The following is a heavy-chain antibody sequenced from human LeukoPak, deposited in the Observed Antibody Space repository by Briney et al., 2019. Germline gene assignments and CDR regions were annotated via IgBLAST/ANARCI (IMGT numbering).Heavy chain of an antibody. CDR1: GYTFTGYY. CDR2: INPNSGGT. V-gene: IGHV1-2*02. D-gene: IGHD3-3*01. J-gene: IGHJ4*02. Sequence: ASVKVSCKASGYTFTGYYMHWVRQAPGQGLEWMGWINPNSGGTNYAQKFQGRVTLTRDTSISTAYMELSRASSDDTAVYYCARDLPAGPIFGVVQSLDYWGQGTLVTVSS. CDR3: ARDLPAGPIFGVVQSLDY.